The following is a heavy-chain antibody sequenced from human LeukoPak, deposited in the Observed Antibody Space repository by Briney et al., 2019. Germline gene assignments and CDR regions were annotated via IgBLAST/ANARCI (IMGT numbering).Heavy chain of an antibody. Sequence: GGSLRLSCAASGFTYSDYGMHWVRQAPGRGLEWVAFILNDGTWEYYPDSVKGRLTISRDNSRNTLYLQMNSVRLEDAAIYYCVKGGSISHNWFDSWGQGTLVTVSS. CDR2: ILNDGTWE. CDR1: GFTYSDYG. V-gene: IGHV3-30*02. J-gene: IGHJ5*01. D-gene: IGHD3-16*01. CDR3: VKGGSISHNWFDS.